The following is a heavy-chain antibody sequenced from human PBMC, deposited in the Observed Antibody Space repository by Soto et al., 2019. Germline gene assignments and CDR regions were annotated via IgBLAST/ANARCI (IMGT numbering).Heavy chain of an antibody. D-gene: IGHD1-26*01. CDR3: AKGGAIVAAGTRVYIYNAMDV. CDR1: GYTFTGYY. J-gene: IGHJ6*02. CDR2: INPNSGDT. V-gene: IGHV1-2*02. Sequence: GPVKVSCKASGYTFTGYYVHWVRQAPGQGLEWMGWINPNSGDTYLAQRFQGRVTMNRDTSIGTAYMELRGLTSDDTAEYYCAKGGAIVAAGTRVYIYNAMDVSGQGTTVTVSS.